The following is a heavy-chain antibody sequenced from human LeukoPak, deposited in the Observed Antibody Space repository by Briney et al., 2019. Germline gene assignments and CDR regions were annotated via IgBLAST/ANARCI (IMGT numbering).Heavy chain of an antibody. CDR2: IYYTGST. CDR3: ASLTGYYEPRFDY. J-gene: IGHJ4*02. D-gene: IGHD3-9*01. V-gene: IGHV4-59*11. CDR1: GGSIRSHY. Sequence: SETLCLTCTVSGGSIRSHYWSWIRQPPGKGLEWIGYIYYTGSTNYNPSLKSRITISIDTSKDQFSLNLSSVTAADTAVYYCASLTGYYEPRFDYWGQGTLVTVSS.